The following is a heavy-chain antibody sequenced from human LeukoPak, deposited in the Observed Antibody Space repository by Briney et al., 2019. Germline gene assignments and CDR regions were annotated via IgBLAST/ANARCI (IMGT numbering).Heavy chain of an antibody. CDR1: GFMFSTND. CDR3: AKAVGQWSFDL. CDR2: ISGSGDGT. J-gene: IGHJ2*01. V-gene: IGHV3-23*01. Sequence: GGSLRLSCAASGFMFSTNDMSWVRQAPGKGLEWVSAISGSGDGTTYADSVKGRFPISRDNSKNTLYLQMNSLRAEDTAVYYCAKAVGQWSFDLWGRGALVTVSS.